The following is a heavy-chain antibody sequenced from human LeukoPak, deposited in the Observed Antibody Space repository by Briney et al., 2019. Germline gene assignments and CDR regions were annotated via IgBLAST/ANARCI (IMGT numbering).Heavy chain of an antibody. Sequence: GGSLRLSCAASGFTLSSNAMHWVRQAPGKGLEYVSVISSNGGSTYYANSVKGRFIISRDNSKNTLYLQMGSLRPEDMAVYYCARGRLVVTAIDLWGQGTLVTVSS. J-gene: IGHJ5*02. D-gene: IGHD2-21*02. CDR2: ISSNGGST. CDR1: GFTLSSNA. V-gene: IGHV3-64*01. CDR3: ARGRLVVTAIDL.